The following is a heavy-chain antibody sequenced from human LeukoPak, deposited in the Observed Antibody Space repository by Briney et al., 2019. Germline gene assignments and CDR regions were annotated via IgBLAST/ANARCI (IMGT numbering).Heavy chain of an antibody. CDR3: AKVYSGSYYNVPGY. CDR1: GFTFSSYA. D-gene: IGHD3-10*01. J-gene: IGHJ4*02. Sequence: GRSLRLSCAASGFTFSSYAMHWVRQAPGKGLEWVAVISYDGSNKYYADSVKGRFTISRDNSKNTLYLQMNSLRAEDTAVYYCAKVYSGSYYNVPGYWGQGTLVTVSS. CDR2: ISYDGSNK. V-gene: IGHV3-30*04.